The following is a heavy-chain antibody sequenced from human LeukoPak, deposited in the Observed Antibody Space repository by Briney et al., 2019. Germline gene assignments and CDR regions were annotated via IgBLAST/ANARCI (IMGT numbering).Heavy chain of an antibody. Sequence: SETLSLTCAVYGGSFSGYYWSWIRQPPGKGLEWIGEINHSGSTNYNPSLKSRVTISVDTSKNQFSLKLSSVTAADTAVYYCARGHGSGSYYGRGSRFDPWGKGTLVTVSS. D-gene: IGHD3-10*01. V-gene: IGHV4-34*01. CDR3: ARGHGSGSYYGRGSRFDP. CDR1: GGSFSGYY. J-gene: IGHJ5*02. CDR2: INHSGST.